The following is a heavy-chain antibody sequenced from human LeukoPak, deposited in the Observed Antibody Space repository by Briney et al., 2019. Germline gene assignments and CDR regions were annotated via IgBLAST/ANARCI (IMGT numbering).Heavy chain of an antibody. CDR2: IIPIFGTA. J-gene: IGHJ6*03. Sequence: ASVKVSCKASGGTFTSYAISWVRQAPGQGLEWMGGIIPIFGTANYAQKFQGRVTITTDASTSTAYMELSSLRSEDTAVYYCARDPRYCSGGSCYYYYMDVWGKGTTVTVSS. D-gene: IGHD2-15*01. CDR1: GGTFTSYA. V-gene: IGHV1-69*05. CDR3: ARDPRYCSGGSCYYYYMDV.